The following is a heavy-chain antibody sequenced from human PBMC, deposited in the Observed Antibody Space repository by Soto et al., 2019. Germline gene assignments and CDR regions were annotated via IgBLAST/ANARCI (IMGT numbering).Heavy chain of an antibody. J-gene: IGHJ5*02. D-gene: IGHD5-18*01. V-gene: IGHV4-38-2*02. Sequence: SETLSLTCAVSGYSISSGYYWGWIRQPPGKGLEWIGSIYHSGSTYYNPSLKSRVTISVDTSKSQFSLKLSSVTAADTAVYYCAREEYSYGYDWFDPWGQGTLVTVSS. CDR2: IYHSGST. CDR1: GYSISSGYY. CDR3: AREEYSYGYDWFDP.